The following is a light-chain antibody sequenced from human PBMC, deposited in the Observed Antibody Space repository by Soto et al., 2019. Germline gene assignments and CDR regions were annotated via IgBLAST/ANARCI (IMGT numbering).Light chain of an antibody. J-gene: IGLJ2*01. Sequence: QSALTQPASVSGSPGQSITISCTGTSSDIGGYNYVSWYQQHPGKAPKVMIFDVNNRPSGVSNRFTGSKSGNTASLTISGLQAEDEAAYYCSSYTSDNTLVVFGVGTKLTVL. V-gene: IGLV2-14*03. CDR1: SSDIGGYNY. CDR2: DVN. CDR3: SSYTSDNTLVV.